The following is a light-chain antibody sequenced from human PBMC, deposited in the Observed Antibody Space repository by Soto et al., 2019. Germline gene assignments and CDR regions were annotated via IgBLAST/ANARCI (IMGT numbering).Light chain of an antibody. CDR1: SGHSSDA. Sequence: QLVLTHAPSASASLGASVKLTCTLSSGHSSDAIACHLQQPETGPRYLMKLKSDGSHNKGDGIPDRFSGSSYGAERYLTLSSLQSEYEADYYCQTWGTEFSVVFGGGTKLTVL. CDR3: QTWGTEFSVV. V-gene: IGLV4-69*01. J-gene: IGLJ2*01. CDR2: LKSDGSH.